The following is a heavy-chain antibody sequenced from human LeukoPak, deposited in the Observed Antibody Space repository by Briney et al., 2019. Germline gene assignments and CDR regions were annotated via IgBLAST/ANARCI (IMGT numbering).Heavy chain of an antibody. Sequence: PGGSLRPSCAASGFTFSSYSMNWVRQAPGKGLEWVSSISSSSSYIYYADSVKGRFTISRDNAKNSLYLQMNSLRAEDTAVYYCARFRKFDWLSWGFDPWGQGTLVTVSS. D-gene: IGHD3-9*01. CDR1: GFTFSSYS. J-gene: IGHJ5*02. V-gene: IGHV3-21*01. CDR2: ISSSSSYI. CDR3: ARFRKFDWLSWGFDP.